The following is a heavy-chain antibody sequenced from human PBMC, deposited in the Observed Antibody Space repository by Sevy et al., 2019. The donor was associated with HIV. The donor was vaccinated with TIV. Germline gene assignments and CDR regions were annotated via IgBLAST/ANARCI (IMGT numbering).Heavy chain of an antibody. Sequence: GGSLRLSCAASGFTFSTYGMHWVRQAPDKGLEWVAFIRYDGSNKYNGDSVKGRFTISRDNSENTLYLEMNSLRPEDTAVYYCARDDDWDAFDIWGQGTMVTVSS. CDR2: IRYDGSNK. CDR1: GFTFSTYG. D-gene: IGHD3-9*01. CDR3: ARDDDWDAFDI. V-gene: IGHV3-30*02. J-gene: IGHJ3*02.